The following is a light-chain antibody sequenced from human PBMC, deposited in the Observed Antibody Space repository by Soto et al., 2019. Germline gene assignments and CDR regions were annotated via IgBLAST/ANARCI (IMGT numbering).Light chain of an antibody. CDR1: QSVSSN. Sequence: EIVMTQSPATLSVSPGERATLSCRASQSVSSNLAWYQQKPGQAPRLLIYGASTRATGIPARFSGSWSGTEFTITISSLQSEDFAVYYCQQYNNGPWTFGQGTKVEIK. CDR2: GAS. V-gene: IGKV3-15*01. J-gene: IGKJ1*01. CDR3: QQYNNGPWT.